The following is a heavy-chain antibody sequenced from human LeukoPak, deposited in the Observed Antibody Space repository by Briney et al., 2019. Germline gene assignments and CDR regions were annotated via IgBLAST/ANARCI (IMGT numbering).Heavy chain of an antibody. Sequence: ASVKVSCKASGYTFSGYYMHWVRQAPGQGLEWMGWINPNSGGTNYAQKFQGRVTMTRDTSISTAYMELSRLRFDDTAVYYCARSWGYCSSTSCYNYYYYMDVWGKGTTVTVSS. CDR2: INPNSGGT. CDR1: GYTFSGYY. J-gene: IGHJ6*03. D-gene: IGHD2-2*02. V-gene: IGHV1-2*02. CDR3: ARSWGYCSSTSCYNYYYYMDV.